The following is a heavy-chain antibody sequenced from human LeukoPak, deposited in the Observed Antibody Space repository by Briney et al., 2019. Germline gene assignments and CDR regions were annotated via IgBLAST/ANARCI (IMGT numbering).Heavy chain of an antibody. CDR3: ETDYTDG. CDR1: VFTFSIYG. J-gene: IGHJ6*03. CDR2: VRSDGRNK. V-gene: IGHV3-30*02. Sequence: PGGSLRLSCVASVFTFSIYGMHGVRQAPGKGLEWVTFVRSDGRNKYYPASVKGRFNISREKSKNTLYLQMNSLRVEDTAVYYSETDYTDGLGKGTTVSASS.